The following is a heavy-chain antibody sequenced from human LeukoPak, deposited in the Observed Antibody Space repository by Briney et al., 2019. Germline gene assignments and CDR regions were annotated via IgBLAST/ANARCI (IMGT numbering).Heavy chain of an antibody. V-gene: IGHV3-53*01. CDR1: GFTVSSNY. CDR3: ARDSMVVTAGAFDI. D-gene: IGHD4-23*01. J-gene: IGHJ3*02. Sequence: GGSLRLSCAASGFTVSSNYMSWVRQAPGKGLEWVSVIYSCCSTYYADSLKGRFTISRDNSKNTLYLQMTSLRAEDTAVYYCARDSMVVTAGAFDIWGQGTMVTVSS. CDR2: IYSCCST.